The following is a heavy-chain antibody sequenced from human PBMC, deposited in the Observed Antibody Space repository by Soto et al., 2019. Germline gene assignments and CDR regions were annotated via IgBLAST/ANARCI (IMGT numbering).Heavy chain of an antibody. V-gene: IGHV1-46*03. Sequence: QGELVQSGAEVKKHGASVKDSCKASGYTFTSYYMHWVRQAPGQGLEWMGIINPSGGSTSYAQKFQGRVTMTRDTSTSTVYMQLSSLRSEDTAVYYCARGRNSLVFWSGYFIDYWGQGTLVTVSS. CDR2: INPSGGST. CDR3: ARGRNSLVFWSGYFIDY. D-gene: IGHD3-3*01. CDR1: GYTFTSYY. J-gene: IGHJ4*02.